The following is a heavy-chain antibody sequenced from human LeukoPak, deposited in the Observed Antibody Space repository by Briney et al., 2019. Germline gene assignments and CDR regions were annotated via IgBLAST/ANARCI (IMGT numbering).Heavy chain of an antibody. V-gene: IGHV4-39*01. CDR2: TYYTGST. J-gene: IGHJ4*02. CDR3: ARQVASGRWAFDY. D-gene: IGHD4-23*01. Sequence: SETLSLNCTVSGGSISIGSYFWGWIRQPPGKGLEWIATTYYTGSTYYNPSLKSRVTISVDTSKDQFSLKLSSVAAADTAVYYCARQVASGRWAFDYWGQGTLVTVSS. CDR1: GGSISIGSYF.